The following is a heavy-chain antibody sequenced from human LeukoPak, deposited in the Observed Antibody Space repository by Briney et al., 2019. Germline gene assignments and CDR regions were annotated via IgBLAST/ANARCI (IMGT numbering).Heavy chain of an antibody. V-gene: IGHV3-30*18. CDR3: AKARITMVRGPSGADY. CDR1: GFTFSSYG. CDR2: ISYDGSNK. Sequence: GGSLRLSCAASGFTFSSYGMHWVRQAPGKGLEWVAVISYDGSNKYYADSVKGRFTISRDNSKNTLYLQMNSLRAEDTAVYYCAKARITMVRGPSGADYWGQGTLVTVSS. D-gene: IGHD3-10*01. J-gene: IGHJ4*02.